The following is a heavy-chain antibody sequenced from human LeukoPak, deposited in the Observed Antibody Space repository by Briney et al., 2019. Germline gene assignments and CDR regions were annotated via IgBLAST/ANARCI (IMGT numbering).Heavy chain of an antibody. V-gene: IGHV3-30*03. Sequence: GGSLRLSCGVSGFSIGNHGMHWIRQAPDKGLEWVAMISHDGGAKYYGDSVKGRLTISRDNSDNTLYLQMNSLRVEDTAVYYCARDWGSSGWYDWFDPWGQGILVTVSS. CDR3: ARDWGSSGWYDWFDP. D-gene: IGHD6-13*01. CDR2: ISHDGGAK. J-gene: IGHJ5*02. CDR1: GFSIGNHG.